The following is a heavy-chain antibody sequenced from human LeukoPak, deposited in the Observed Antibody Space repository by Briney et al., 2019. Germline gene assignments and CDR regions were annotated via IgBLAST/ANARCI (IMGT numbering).Heavy chain of an antibody. CDR2: IYYSGST. J-gene: IGHJ4*02. CDR1: GGSISSYY. Sequence: SETLSLTCTVSGGSISSYYWSRIRQSPGKGLEWIGYIYYSGSTNYNPSLKSRVTIAVDTSKNQFSLRLNSVTAADTAVYYCAMAYSSSWYYFDYWGQGTLVTVSS. V-gene: IGHV4-59*01. D-gene: IGHD6-13*01. CDR3: AMAYSSSWYYFDY.